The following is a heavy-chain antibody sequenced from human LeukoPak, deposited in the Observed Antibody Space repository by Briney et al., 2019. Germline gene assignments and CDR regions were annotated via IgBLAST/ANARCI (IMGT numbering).Heavy chain of an antibody. J-gene: IGHJ4*02. D-gene: IGHD3-22*01. Sequence: SGTLSLTCTVSGGSISSSSYYWGWIRQPPGKGLEWIGSIYYSGSTYYNPSLKSRVTISVDTSKNQFSLKLSSVTATDTAVYYCARRYYYYDSSGYYLDYFDYWGQGTLVTVSS. CDR2: IYYSGST. CDR1: GGSISSSSYY. V-gene: IGHV4-39*01. CDR3: ARRYYYYDSSGYYLDYFDY.